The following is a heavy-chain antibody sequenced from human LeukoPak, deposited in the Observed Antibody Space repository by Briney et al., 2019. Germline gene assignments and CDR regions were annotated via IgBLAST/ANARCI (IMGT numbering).Heavy chain of an antibody. CDR2: VKQDGSEK. Sequence: GGSLRLSCEASGFTFSSYWMSWVRQAPGKGLEWVGNVKQDGSEKYYVDSVKGRFTISRDNARNSLDLQMNGLRAEDTAVYYCTSQRSTGVRDYWGQGTLVTVSS. CDR1: GFTFSSYW. D-gene: IGHD3-10*01. J-gene: IGHJ4*02. V-gene: IGHV3-7*01. CDR3: TSQRSTGVRDY.